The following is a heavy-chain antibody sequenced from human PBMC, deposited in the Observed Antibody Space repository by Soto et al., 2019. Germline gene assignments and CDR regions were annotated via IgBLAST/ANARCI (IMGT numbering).Heavy chain of an antibody. CDR3: ARRAAAGTQRGAFDI. Sequence: SETLSLTCAVYGGSFSGYYWSWLRQPPGKGLEWIGEINHSGSTNYNPSLKSRVTISVDTSKNQFSLKLSSVTAADTAVYYCARRAAAGTQRGAFDIWGQGTMVTVSS. D-gene: IGHD6-13*01. J-gene: IGHJ3*02. CDR2: INHSGST. CDR1: GGSFSGYY. V-gene: IGHV4-34*01.